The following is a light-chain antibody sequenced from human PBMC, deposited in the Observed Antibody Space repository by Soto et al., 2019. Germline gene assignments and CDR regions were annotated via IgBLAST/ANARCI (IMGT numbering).Light chain of an antibody. CDR3: QQFSSYPLT. Sequence: EIVLTQSPATPSSFPGDRVTLSCRASQYINTRLAWYQHRPGQAPRLLIYQTSIRAAGIPARFSASGSGTDFTLTISRLEPEDFAVYYCQQFSSYPLTFGGGTKVDIK. CDR2: QTS. CDR1: QYINTR. V-gene: IGKV3D-11*03. J-gene: IGKJ4*01.